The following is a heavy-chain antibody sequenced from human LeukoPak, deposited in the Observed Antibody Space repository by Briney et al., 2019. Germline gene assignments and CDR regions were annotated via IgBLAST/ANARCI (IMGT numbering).Heavy chain of an antibody. J-gene: IGHJ6*03. CDR2: IIPIFGTA. CDR3: ARDRGPKGYGSGSYYNGVYYYYYMDV. D-gene: IGHD3-10*01. CDR1: GGTFSSYA. Sequence: SVTVSCKASGGTFSSYAISWVRQAPGQGLEWMGGIIPIFGTANYAQKFQGRVTITTDESTSTAYMELSSLRSEDTAVYYCARDRGPKGYGSGSYYNGVYYYYYMDVWGKGTTVTVSS. V-gene: IGHV1-69*05.